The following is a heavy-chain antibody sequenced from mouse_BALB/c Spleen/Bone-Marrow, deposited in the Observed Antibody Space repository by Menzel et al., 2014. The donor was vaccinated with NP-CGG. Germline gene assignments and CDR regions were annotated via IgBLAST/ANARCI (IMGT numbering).Heavy chain of an antibody. CDR1: GFNIKDTY. J-gene: IGHJ1*01. Sequence: EVKLVESGAELVKPGASVKLSCTASGFNIKDTYMHWVKQRPEQGLEWIGRIDPANGNTKYDPKFQGKATITADTSYNTAYLQLSSLTSEDTAVYYCANYDYGWYFDVWGAGTTVTVSS. D-gene: IGHD2-4*01. CDR3: ANYDYGWYFDV. V-gene: IGHV14-3*02. CDR2: IDPANGNT.